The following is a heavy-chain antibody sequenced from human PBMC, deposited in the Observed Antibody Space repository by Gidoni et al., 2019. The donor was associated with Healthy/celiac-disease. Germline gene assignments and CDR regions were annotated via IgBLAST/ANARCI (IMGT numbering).Heavy chain of an antibody. CDR2: IYYSGST. CDR3: ARGHRRVAAAEENWFDP. CDR1: GGSISSYY. D-gene: IGHD6-13*01. J-gene: IGHJ5*02. V-gene: IGHV4-59*01. Sequence: QVQLQESGPGLVKPSETLSLTCTVPGGSISSYYWSWIRQPPGKGLEWIGYIYYSGSTNYNPSLKSRVTISVDTSKNQFSLKLSSVTAADTAVYYCARGHRRVAAAEENWFDPWGQGTLVTVSS.